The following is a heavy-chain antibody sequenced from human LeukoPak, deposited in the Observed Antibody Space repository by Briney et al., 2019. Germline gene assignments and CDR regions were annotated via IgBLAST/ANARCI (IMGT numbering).Heavy chain of an antibody. D-gene: IGHD3-10*01. CDR1: GGSISSSSYY. CDR2: IYYSGST. V-gene: IGHV4-39*01. CDR3: ARRATFYGSGGYTRDY. J-gene: IGHJ4*02. Sequence: SETLSLTCTVSGGSISSSSYYWGWIRQPPGKGLEWIGSIYYSGSTYYNPSLKSRVTISVDTSKNQFSLKLSSVTAADTAVYYCARRATFYGSGGYTRDYWGQGTLVTVSS.